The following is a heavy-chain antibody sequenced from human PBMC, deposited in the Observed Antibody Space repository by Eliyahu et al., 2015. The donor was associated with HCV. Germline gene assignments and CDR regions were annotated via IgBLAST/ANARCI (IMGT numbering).Heavy chain of an antibody. CDR2: ISHSGNT. Sequence: QVQLQESGPGLVKPSETLSLTCAVSGYSISSGYYXGWIRQPPGKGLEWIGSISHSGNTYYNPSLKSRVTILVDTSKNQFSLKLSSVTAADTAMYYCARVDPGVQLERLPWRNWFDPWGLGTLVTVSS. CDR1: GYSISSGYY. CDR3: ARVDPGVQLERLPWRNWFDP. D-gene: IGHD1-1*01. V-gene: IGHV4-38-2*01. J-gene: IGHJ5*02.